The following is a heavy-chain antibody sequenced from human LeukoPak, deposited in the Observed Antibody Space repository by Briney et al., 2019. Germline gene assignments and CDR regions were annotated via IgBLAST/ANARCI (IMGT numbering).Heavy chain of an antibody. CDR3: ARGDYGSGSYNAFDI. Sequence: ASVKVSCKASGYTFTSYGISWVRQAPGQGLEWMGWISAYNGNTNYAQKLRGRVTMTTDTSTSTAYMELRSLRSDDTAVYYCARGDYGSGSYNAFDIWGQGTMVTVSS. D-gene: IGHD3-10*01. CDR2: ISAYNGNT. V-gene: IGHV1-18*01. CDR1: GYTFTSYG. J-gene: IGHJ3*02.